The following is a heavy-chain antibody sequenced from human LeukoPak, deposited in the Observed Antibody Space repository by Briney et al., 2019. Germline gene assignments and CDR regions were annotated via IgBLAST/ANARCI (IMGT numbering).Heavy chain of an antibody. Sequence: ASVKVSCKASGYTFTDYYMHWVRQAPGQGLEWMGRIKPNSGGTNYGQKFQGRVTMTRDTSISIAYMELSNLRSEDTAVYYCARAGVWNSSDTSGYHNGAFDIWGQGTMVTVSS. J-gene: IGHJ3*02. CDR1: GYTFTDYY. CDR3: ARAGVWNSSDTSGYHNGAFDI. D-gene: IGHD3-22*01. CDR2: IKPNSGGT. V-gene: IGHV1-2*06.